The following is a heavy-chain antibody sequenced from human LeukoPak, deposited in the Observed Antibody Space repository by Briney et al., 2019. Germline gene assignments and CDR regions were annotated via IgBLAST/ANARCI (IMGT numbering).Heavy chain of an antibody. Sequence: QPGGSLRLSCAASGLSFSTYDMTWVRQAPGKGLEWVSYIGSSTRTMYYAESLKGRFIISRDNAKNSLYLQMDSLRAEDTAIYYCASLLYGYSYGPFHRWGQGTLVTVSS. V-gene: IGHV3-48*03. J-gene: IGHJ4*02. CDR3: ASLLYGYSYGPFHR. CDR1: GLSFSTYD. CDR2: IGSSTRTM. D-gene: IGHD5-18*01.